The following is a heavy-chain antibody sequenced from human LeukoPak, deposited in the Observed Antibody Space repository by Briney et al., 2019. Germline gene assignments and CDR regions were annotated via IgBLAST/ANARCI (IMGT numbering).Heavy chain of an antibody. D-gene: IGHD5/OR15-5a*01. V-gene: IGHV3-30*03. CDR3: AQSVSPNDASDI. J-gene: IGHJ3*02. CDR1: GFTFSRSW. Sequence: LPGGSLRLSCTASGFTFSRSWMCWVRQAPGKGLEWVAVISYDGSNKYYADSVKGRFTISRDNSKNTLYLQMNSLRAEDTAVYYCAQSVSPNDASDIWGQGTMVTVSS. CDR2: ISYDGSNK.